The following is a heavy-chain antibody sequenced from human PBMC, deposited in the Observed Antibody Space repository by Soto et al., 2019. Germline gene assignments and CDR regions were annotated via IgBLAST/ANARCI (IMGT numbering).Heavy chain of an antibody. CDR1: GGSFSGYS. Sequence: QVQLQQWGAGLLKPSESLSLTCAVYGGSFSGYSWTWIRQPPGTGLEWIGEINHSGCTNFNPSLKSRVTIAVDTSKNQFSLKLTSVTAADTAVYCCARDKITGLFDYWGQGTLVTVSS. CDR3: ARDKITGLFDY. J-gene: IGHJ4*02. V-gene: IGHV4-34*01. D-gene: IGHD2-8*02. CDR2: INHSGCT.